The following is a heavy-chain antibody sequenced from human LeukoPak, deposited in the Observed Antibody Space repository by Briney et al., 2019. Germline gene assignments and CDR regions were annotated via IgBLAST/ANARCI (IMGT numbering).Heavy chain of an antibody. CDR2: ISAYNGNT. J-gene: IGHJ4*02. CDR3: GRVSGGSCFDY. Sequence: ASAKVSCKASGYTLTSYGIGWVREAPGQGGEGRGWISAYNGNTNYAQKLQSRVTMTTDTSPSTAYMDLRSLRSHDTALYYSGRVSGGSCFDYWGQGTLVTVSS. V-gene: IGHV1-18*01. D-gene: IGHD2-15*01. CDR1: GYTLTSYG.